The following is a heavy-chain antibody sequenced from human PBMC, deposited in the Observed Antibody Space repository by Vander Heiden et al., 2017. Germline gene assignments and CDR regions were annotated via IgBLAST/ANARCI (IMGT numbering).Heavy chain of an antibody. CDR3: ARLFGMATTHF. J-gene: IGHJ4*02. CDR1: GFTVRSFQ. Sequence: EVHLVASGGGLVQPGGALRLSCAPPGFTVRSFQFNWVRQVPGKGLEWISYISGTSSTIYYAESVKGRFTISRDNTKNSLYLQMNNLRAEDTAIYYCARLFGMATTHFWGQGTLVTVSS. V-gene: IGHV3-48*03. D-gene: IGHD3-3*01. CDR2: ISGTSSTI.